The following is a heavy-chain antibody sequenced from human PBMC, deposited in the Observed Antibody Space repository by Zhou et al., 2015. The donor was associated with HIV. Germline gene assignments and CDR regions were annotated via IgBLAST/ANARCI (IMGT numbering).Heavy chain of an antibody. V-gene: IGHV3-30*04. CDR3: AREGFSSGWAGTFDY. Sequence: QVQLVESGGGVVQPGRSLRLSCAASGFTFSSYVFHWVRQAPGKGLEWVALIPSDGGNKQYADSVKGRFTISRDNSENTLYLQMNSLRAEDTAVYYCAREGFSSGWAGTFDYWGQGSPGSPSPQ. D-gene: IGHD6-19*01. J-gene: IGHJ4*02. CDR1: GFTFSSYV. CDR2: IPSDGGNK.